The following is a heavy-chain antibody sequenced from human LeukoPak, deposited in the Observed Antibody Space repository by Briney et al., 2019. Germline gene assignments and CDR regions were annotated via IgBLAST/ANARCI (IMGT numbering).Heavy chain of an antibody. CDR2: ISGSGGST. CDR3: ASQYCSSTSCYGIPFDY. D-gene: IGHD2-2*01. J-gene: IGHJ4*02. Sequence: GGSLRLSCAASGFTFSSYAMSWVRQAPGKGLEWVSAISGSGGSTYYADSVKGRFTISRDNSKNTLYLQMNSLRAEDTAVYYCASQYCSSTSCYGIPFDYWGQGTLVTVSS. V-gene: IGHV3-23*01. CDR1: GFTFSSYA.